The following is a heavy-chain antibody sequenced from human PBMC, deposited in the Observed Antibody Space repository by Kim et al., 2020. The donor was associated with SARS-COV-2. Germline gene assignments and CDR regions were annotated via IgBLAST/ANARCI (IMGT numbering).Heavy chain of an antibody. V-gene: IGHV3-7*01. Sequence: GGSLRLSCEASGFTFSNDWMNWVRQAPGKGLEWVASINEDGSGKYLVDSVKGRFTISRDNARNSAYLQMSSLRVEDTAMYYCVKLNWKEVAIWGQGTLVTVPS. CDR2: INEDGSGK. D-gene: IGHD1-1*01. CDR1: GFTFSNDW. CDR3: VKLNWKEVAI. J-gene: IGHJ4*02.